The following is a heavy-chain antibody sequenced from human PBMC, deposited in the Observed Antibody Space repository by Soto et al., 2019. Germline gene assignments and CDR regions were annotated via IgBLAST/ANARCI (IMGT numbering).Heavy chain of an antibody. CDR2: ISGSGGTT. V-gene: IGHV3-23*01. D-gene: IGHD2-2*01. CDR3: AKGVVPAAPYIN. J-gene: IGHJ4*02. CDR1: GFPFSSYA. Sequence: PGGSMRVSCAAAGFPFSSYAMSWVRKAPGKGLEWVSGISGSGGTTYYEDSVKGRFTISRDNSQNTVYLQMNSLRAEDTAVYYCAKGVVPAAPYINWGQGILVTVSS.